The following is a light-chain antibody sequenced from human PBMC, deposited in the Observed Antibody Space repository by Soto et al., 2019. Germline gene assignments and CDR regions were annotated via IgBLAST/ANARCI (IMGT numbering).Light chain of an antibody. V-gene: IGKV1-33*01. CDR1: QDISDF. J-gene: IGKJ5*01. CDR3: QQYDDLPIT. CDR2: DTS. Sequence: DVQMTQSPSSLFASVGDRVTITCQASQDISDFLNWYQQRPGKAPKVLIYDTSKLQTGVPSRFSGSRSGTHFSLTISSLQPEDSATYFCQQYDDLPITFGQGTRLEI.